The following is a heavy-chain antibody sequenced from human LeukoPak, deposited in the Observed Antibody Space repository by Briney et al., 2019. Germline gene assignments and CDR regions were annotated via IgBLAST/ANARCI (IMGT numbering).Heavy chain of an antibody. CDR1: GFTVSSNY. V-gene: IGHV3-21*01. D-gene: IGHD2-21*01. J-gene: IGHJ6*02. CDR3: ARDLPTVIEDYYGMDV. CDR2: ISSSSSYI. Sequence: PGGSLRLSCAASGFTVSSNYMSWVRQAPGKGLEWVSSISSSSSYIYYADSVKGRFTISRDNAKNSLYLQMNSLRAEDTAVYYCARDLPTVIEDYYGMDVWGQGTTVTVSS.